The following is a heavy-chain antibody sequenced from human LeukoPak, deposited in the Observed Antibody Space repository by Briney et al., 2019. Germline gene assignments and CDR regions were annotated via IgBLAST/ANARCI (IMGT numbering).Heavy chain of an antibody. CDR3: ARVGSGGAWFDF. V-gene: IGHV4-61*01. CDR1: GYSITSGYY. Sequence: SETLSLTCIVSGYSITSGYYWGWIRQPPGKGLEWIAYVYATGTTNYNPSLKTRATISMDTSKNQLSLTLTSVTAADTAVYYCARVGSGGAWFDFWGQGTLVSVSS. D-gene: IGHD6-19*01. CDR2: VYATGTT. J-gene: IGHJ4*02.